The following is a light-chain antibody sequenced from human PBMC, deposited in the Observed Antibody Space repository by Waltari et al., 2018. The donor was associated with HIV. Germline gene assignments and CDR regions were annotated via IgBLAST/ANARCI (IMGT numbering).Light chain of an antibody. Sequence: QSVLPQPPSASGTPGQRATIPCSGRNSNIGTNYVYCYQQLPGTTPKLLIYRNGQRPSGVPDRFAGSKSGTSASLAISGLRSEDEAAYYCAAWDDILSGLVFGGGTKLTVL. CDR1: NSNIGTNY. CDR3: AAWDDILSGLV. CDR2: RNG. V-gene: IGLV1-47*01. J-gene: IGLJ3*02.